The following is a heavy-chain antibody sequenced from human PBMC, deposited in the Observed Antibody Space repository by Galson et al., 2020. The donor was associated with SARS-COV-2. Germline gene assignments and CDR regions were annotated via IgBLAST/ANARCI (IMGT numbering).Heavy chain of an antibody. D-gene: IGHD3-16*01. CDR2: INPKNGDT. CDR1: GYTFTGYY. CDR3: ARDGNSNYAWHAFDM. J-gene: IGHJ3*02. V-gene: IGHV1-2*02. Sequence: ASVKVSCKAYGYTFTGYYIHWVRQAPGQGHEWMGWINPKNGDTNYAQKFEDRVTMTRDTSSSTVYMEMRRLRSDDTAVYYCARDGNSNYAWHAFDMWAQGTVVTVSS.